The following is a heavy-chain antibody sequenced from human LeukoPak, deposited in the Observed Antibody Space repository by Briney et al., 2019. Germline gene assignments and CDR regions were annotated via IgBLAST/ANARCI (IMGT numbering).Heavy chain of an antibody. Sequence: GASVKVSCKASGGTFSSYAISWVRQAPGQGLEWMGWISAYNGNTNYAQKLQGRVTMTTDTSTSTAYMELRSLRSDDTAVYYCARTYSLDCSSTSCYGVYWGQGTLVTVSS. CDR3: ARTYSLDCSSTSCYGVY. J-gene: IGHJ4*02. V-gene: IGHV1-18*01. CDR2: ISAYNGNT. D-gene: IGHD2-2*01. CDR1: GGTFSSYA.